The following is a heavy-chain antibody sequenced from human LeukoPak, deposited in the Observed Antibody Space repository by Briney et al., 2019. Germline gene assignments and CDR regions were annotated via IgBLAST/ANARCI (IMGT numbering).Heavy chain of an antibody. V-gene: IGHV3-30-3*01. CDR1: GFTFSSYA. J-gene: IGHJ4*02. CDR3: ARDGRAAAGSDY. Sequence: GRSLRLSCAASGFTFSSYAMHWVRQAPGKGLEWVAVISYDGSNKYYADSVKGRFTISRDNSKNTLYLQMNSLRAEDTAVYYCARDGRAAAGSDYWGQGTLVTVSS. CDR2: ISYDGSNK. D-gene: IGHD6-13*01.